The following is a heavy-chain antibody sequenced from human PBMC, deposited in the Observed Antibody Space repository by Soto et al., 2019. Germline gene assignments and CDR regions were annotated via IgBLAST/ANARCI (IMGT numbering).Heavy chain of an antibody. V-gene: IGHV3-74*01. J-gene: IGHJ4*02. CDR2: ISSDGSRT. CDR1: GFTFSTFW. CDR3: ARVYSSLSSYDY. D-gene: IGHD5-18*01. Sequence: EVQLVESGGGLVQPGGSLRLSCAASGFTFSTFWMHWVRQAPGKGLVWVSRISSDGSRTSYADSVKGRFTISRHNAKNTLYLQMNSLRAEDTAIYYCARVYSSLSSYDYWGQGTLVTVSS.